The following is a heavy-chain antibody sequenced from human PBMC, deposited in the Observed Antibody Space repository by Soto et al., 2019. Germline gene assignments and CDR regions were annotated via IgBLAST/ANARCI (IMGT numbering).Heavy chain of an antibody. D-gene: IGHD1-26*01. Sequence: SETLSLTCAVYGVSFSGYYWSWIRQPPGKGLEWIGEINHSGSTNYNPSLKSRVTISVDTSKNQFSLKLSSVTAADTAVYICVGGYPWVGFDYWGQGTLVTVSS. CDR2: INHSGST. V-gene: IGHV4-34*01. CDR1: GVSFSGYY. CDR3: VGGYPWVGFDY. J-gene: IGHJ4*02.